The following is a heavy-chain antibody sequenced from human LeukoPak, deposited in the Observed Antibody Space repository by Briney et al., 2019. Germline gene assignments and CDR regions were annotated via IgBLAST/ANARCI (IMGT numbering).Heavy chain of an antibody. CDR2: ISYDGSNK. J-gene: IGHJ5*02. CDR3: SGYSYGSIP. CDR1: GFTFSSYA. D-gene: IGHD5-18*01. V-gene: IGHV3-30-3*01. Sequence: PGGSLRLSCAASGFTFSSYAMHWVRQAPGKGLEWVAVISYDGSNKYYADSVKGRFTISRDNSKNTLYLQMNSLRAEDTAVYYCSGYSYGSIPWGQGTLVTVSS.